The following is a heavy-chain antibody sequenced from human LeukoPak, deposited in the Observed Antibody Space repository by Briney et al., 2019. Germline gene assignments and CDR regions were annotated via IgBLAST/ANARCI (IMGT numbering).Heavy chain of an antibody. CDR1: GYSISSGYY. V-gene: IGHV4-38-2*01. CDR2: IYHSGST. D-gene: IGHD1-1*01. CDR3: ARQVRPDAFDI. Sequence: PSETLSLTCAVSGYSISSGYYWGWIRQPPGKGLEWIGSIYHSGSTYYNPSLKSRVTISVDTSKNQFSLKLSSVTAAGTAVYYCARQVRPDAFDIWGQGTMATVSS. J-gene: IGHJ3*02.